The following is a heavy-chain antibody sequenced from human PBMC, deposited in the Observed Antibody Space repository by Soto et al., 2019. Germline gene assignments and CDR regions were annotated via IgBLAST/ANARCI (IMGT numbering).Heavy chain of an antibody. CDR1: GFTFNNYA. J-gene: IGHJ4*02. CDR3: AKAIEDPPYYFDY. V-gene: IGHV3-23*01. CDR2: ISGSGGST. Sequence: GVSLRLSCAASGFTFNNYAMSWVRQAPGKGLEWVSAISGSGGSTYYADSVKGRFTISRDNSKNTLYLQMNSLRAEDTAVYYCAKAIEDPPYYFDYWGQGTLVNVSS.